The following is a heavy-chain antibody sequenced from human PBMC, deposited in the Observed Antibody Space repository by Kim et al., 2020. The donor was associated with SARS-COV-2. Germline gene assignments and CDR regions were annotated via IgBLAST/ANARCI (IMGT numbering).Heavy chain of an antibody. CDR1: GGSISSSNW. Sequence: SETLSLTCAVSGGSISSSNWWSWVRQPPGKGLEWIGEIYHSGSTNYNPSLKSRVTISVDKSKNQFSLKLSSVTAADTAVYYCARGGRGGSGSYQFDPFDYWGQGTLVTVSS. V-gene: IGHV4-4*02. CDR3: ARGGRGGSGSYQFDPFDY. CDR2: IYHSGST. J-gene: IGHJ4*02. D-gene: IGHD3-10*01.